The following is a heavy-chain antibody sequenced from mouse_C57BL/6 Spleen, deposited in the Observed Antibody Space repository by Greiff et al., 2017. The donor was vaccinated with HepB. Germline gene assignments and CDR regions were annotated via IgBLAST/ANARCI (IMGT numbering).Heavy chain of an antibody. J-gene: IGHJ1*03. CDR1: GYTFTDYY. CDR2: IYPGSGNT. CDR3: ARSEGNWYFDV. V-gene: IGHV1-76*01. Sequence: VKVVESGAELVRPGASVKLSCKASGYTFTDYYINWVKQRPGQGLEWIARIYPGSGNTYYNEKFKGKATLTAEKSSSTAYMQLSSLTSEDSAVYFCARSEGNWYFDVWGTGTTVTVSS.